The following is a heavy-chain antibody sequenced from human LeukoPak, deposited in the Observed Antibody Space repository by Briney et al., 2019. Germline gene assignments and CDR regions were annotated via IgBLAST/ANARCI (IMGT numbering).Heavy chain of an antibody. V-gene: IGHV5-51*01. J-gene: IGHJ4*02. CDR3: ARHYYERSGYIFDY. CDR2: IYPGDSDT. Sequence: GESLKISCKGSGYSFTSYWIGWVRQMPGKGLEWMGIIYPGDSDTRYSPSFQGQVTISADKSSSTAYLQGSSLKASDTVMYYCARHYYERSGYIFDYWGQGTLVSVSS. D-gene: IGHD3-22*01. CDR1: GYSFTSYW.